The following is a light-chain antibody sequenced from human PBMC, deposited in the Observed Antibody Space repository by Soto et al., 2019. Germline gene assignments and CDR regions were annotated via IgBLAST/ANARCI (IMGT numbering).Light chain of an antibody. CDR3: SSYTSSNTLV. Sequence: QSALTQPASVSGFPGQSITISCTGTSSDVGAYNYVSWYQQHPGKAPKLMIFEVSDRPSGVSNRFSGSKSGNTASLTISGLHAEDEADYYCSSYTSSNTLVFGGGTKLTVL. CDR2: EVS. CDR1: SSDVGAYNY. V-gene: IGLV2-14*01. J-gene: IGLJ2*01.